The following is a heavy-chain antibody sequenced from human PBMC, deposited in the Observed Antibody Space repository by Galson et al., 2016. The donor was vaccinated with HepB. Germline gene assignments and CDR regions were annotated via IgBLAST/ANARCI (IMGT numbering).Heavy chain of an antibody. Sequence: PALVKPTQTLTLTCTFSGFSLSTSGVGVAWIRQPPGKALECLALIYWDDDKRYSPSLKNRLTITKDTSKNQVVLTMTNMDPVDTATYYCAHRGPRTAVALRIDAFDIWAQGTLVTVSS. J-gene: IGHJ3*02. CDR3: AHRGPRTAVALRIDAFDI. V-gene: IGHV2-5*02. CDR1: GFSLSTSGVG. D-gene: IGHD6-19*01. CDR2: IYWDDDK.